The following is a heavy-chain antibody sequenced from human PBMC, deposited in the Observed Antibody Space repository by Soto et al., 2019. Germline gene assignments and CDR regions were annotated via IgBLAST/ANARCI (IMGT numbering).Heavy chain of an antibody. J-gene: IGHJ5*02. CDR1: GDSISSSNNS. V-gene: IGHV4-30-4*01. Sequence: QVQLQESGPGLVKPSQTLSLTCTVSGDSISSSNNSWSWIRQPPGEGLEWIGYISYSGSTSYSPSLKSRLAISLDTSKNQFSLSLSSVTAADTAVYYCARGRGYSYGLDPWGQGTLVTVSS. D-gene: IGHD5-18*01. CDR3: ARGRGYSYGLDP. CDR2: ISYSGST.